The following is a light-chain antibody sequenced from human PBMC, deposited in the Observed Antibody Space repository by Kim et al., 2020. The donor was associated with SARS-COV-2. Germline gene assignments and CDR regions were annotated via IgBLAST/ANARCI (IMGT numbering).Light chain of an antibody. V-gene: IGKV1-5*01. CDR2: GVS. CDR3: QQYNTYSYS. J-gene: IGKJ2*01. Sequence: ASKGDRVTIPCRASQTINNWVAWYPQKPGKAPKLPIQGVSNLESGVPSRFSGSGSGTEFTLTLNSLQPDDFATYYCQQYNTYSYSFGQGTKLEI. CDR1: QTINNW.